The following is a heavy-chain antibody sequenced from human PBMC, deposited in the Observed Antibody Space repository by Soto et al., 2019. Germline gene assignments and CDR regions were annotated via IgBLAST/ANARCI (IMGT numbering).Heavy chain of an antibody. CDR3: AKNGQPPYYYYGLDV. CDR2: ISGYNGDT. V-gene: IGHV1-18*01. J-gene: IGHJ6*02. D-gene: IGHD2-8*01. CDR1: GGTYSSYA. Sequence: SVKVSCKCSGGTYSSYAISWLRQPPGQGLEWMGWISGYNGDTNYAQKFQGRVSMTIDTSTTTAYMELRSLTSDDTAVYYCAKNGQPPYYYYGLDVWGQGPKVTV.